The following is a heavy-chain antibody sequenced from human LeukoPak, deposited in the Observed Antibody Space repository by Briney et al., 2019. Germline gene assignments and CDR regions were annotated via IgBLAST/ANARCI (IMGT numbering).Heavy chain of an antibody. V-gene: IGHV4-61*01. Sequence: PSETLSLTCTVSGGSFSSGSYYWSWIRQPPGKGLEWIGYLYYSGGTNYNPSLKSRVTISVDTSKNQFSLKLSSVTAADTAVYFCARVIYDSSGYYPDAFDIWGQGTMVTVSS. D-gene: IGHD3-22*01. CDR1: GGSFSSGSYY. J-gene: IGHJ3*02. CDR3: ARVIYDSSGYYPDAFDI. CDR2: LYYSGGT.